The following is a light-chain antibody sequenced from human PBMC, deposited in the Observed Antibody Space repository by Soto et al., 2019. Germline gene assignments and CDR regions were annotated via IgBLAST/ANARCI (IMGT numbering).Light chain of an antibody. CDR1: QSVSSSY. V-gene: IGKV3-20*01. CDR3: QPYGSSRT. J-gene: IGKJ1*01. Sequence: EIVLTQSPGTLSFSPGERATLSCRASQSVSSSYLAWYQQKPGQAPRLLIYGASSRATGIPDRFSGSGSGTDFTLTISRLEPEDFAVYYCQPYGSSRTFGQGSRVDIX. CDR2: GAS.